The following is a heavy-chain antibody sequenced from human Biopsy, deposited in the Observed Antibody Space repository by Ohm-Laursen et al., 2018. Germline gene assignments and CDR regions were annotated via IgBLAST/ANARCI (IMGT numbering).Heavy chain of an antibody. Sequence: SLRLSCSASGFSFSSYGMHWVRQAPGKGLEWVAVLWYDGTNKYYADSVKGRFTIARDNSKNTLYLQMNSLRAEDTAMYYCARPTNARAGGAPFDIWGQGTMVTVSS. CDR1: GFSFSSYG. V-gene: IGHV3-33*01. CDR2: LWYDGTNK. CDR3: ARPTNARAGGAPFDI. D-gene: IGHD1-1*01. J-gene: IGHJ3*02.